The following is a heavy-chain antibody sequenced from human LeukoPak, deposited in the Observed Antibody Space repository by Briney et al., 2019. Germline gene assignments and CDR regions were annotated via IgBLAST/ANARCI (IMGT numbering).Heavy chain of an antibody. CDR3: ARKNGLDY. V-gene: IGHV3-48*04. CDR2: ISGSSRTI. CDR1: GFTFNKYS. J-gene: IGHJ4*02. Sequence: GGSLRLSCVASGFTFNKYSMNWVRQAPGKGLQWLSYISGSSRTIYYADSVKGRFTISRDNAKNSLYLQMNSLRAEDTAVYYCARKNGLDYWGQGTLVTVSS.